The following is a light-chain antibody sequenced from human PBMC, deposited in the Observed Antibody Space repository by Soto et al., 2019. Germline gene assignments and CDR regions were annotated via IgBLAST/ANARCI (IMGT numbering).Light chain of an antibody. V-gene: IGLV4-69*01. J-gene: IGLJ2*01. CDR2: VNSDGSH. Sequence: QPVLTQSPSAFASLGASVKLTCTLSSGHSNYAIAWHQQQPQKGPRYLIKVNSDGSHTKGDGVPDRFSGSSSGAERYLTISSLQSEDEADYYCQSWGTGFHVVFGGGTKLTVL. CDR3: QSWGTGFHVV. CDR1: SGHSNYA.